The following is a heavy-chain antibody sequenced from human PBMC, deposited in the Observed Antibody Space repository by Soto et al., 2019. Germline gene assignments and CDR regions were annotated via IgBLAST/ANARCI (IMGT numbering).Heavy chain of an antibody. Sequence: QVQLVQSGAEVKKPGSSVKVSCKASGGTFSSYAISWVRQAPGQGLEWMGGIIPIFGTANYAQKFQGRVTITPDESTSTAYMELSSLRSEDTAVYYCARDGYYYDSSGYYYYFDYWGQGTLVTVSS. V-gene: IGHV1-69*05. CDR3: ARDGYYYDSSGYYYYFDY. J-gene: IGHJ4*02. D-gene: IGHD3-22*01. CDR1: GGTFSSYA. CDR2: IIPIFGTA.